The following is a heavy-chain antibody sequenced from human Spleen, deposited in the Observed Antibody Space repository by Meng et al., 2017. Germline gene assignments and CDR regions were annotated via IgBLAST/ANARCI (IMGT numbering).Heavy chain of an antibody. CDR1: DDSISSYY. D-gene: IGHD2-8*02. CDR2: IYHNGDT. Sequence: GSLRLSCTVSDDSISSYYWNWIRQPPGKGLEWIGFIYHNGDTNYNPSLKSRVTISVDTSKNQFSLKLSSVTAADTAVYYCARVRSPPWSDFDYWGQGTLVTVSS. CDR3: ARVRSPPWSDFDY. J-gene: IGHJ4*02. V-gene: IGHV4-59*12.